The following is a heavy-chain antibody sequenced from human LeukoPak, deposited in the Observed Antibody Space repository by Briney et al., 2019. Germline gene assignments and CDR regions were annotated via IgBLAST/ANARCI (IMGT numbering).Heavy chain of an antibody. Sequence: GGSLRLSCAASGFTFSSYGMSWVRKAPGKGLEWVSAIGGRDGSTCYADSVKGRFTISRDNSKNPLYGQMNSLRAEDTAVYYCAKGHYYGSGSLDYWGQGTLVTASS. CDR3: AKGHYYGSGSLDY. D-gene: IGHD3-10*01. CDR1: GFTFSSYG. CDR2: IGGRDGST. J-gene: IGHJ4*02. V-gene: IGHV3-23*01.